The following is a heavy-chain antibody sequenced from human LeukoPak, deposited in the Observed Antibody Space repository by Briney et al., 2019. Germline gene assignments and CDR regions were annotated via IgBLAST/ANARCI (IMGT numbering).Heavy chain of an antibody. V-gene: IGHV3-43*02. CDR1: GFTFDEYA. J-gene: IGHJ1*01. CDR3: VKDSPIERFQH. CDR2: ISGEGGST. Sequence: PGRSLTLSCAASGFTFDEYAMHWVRQAPGKGLEWVSLISGEGGSTYYADSVKGRFTISRDNSKNSLYLQMNRLRTEDTALYYCVKDSPIERFQHWGQGTLVTVSS. D-gene: IGHD2/OR15-2a*01.